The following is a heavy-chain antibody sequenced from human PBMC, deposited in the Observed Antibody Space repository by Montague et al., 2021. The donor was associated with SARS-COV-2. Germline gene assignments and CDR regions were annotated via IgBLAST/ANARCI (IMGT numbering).Heavy chain of an antibody. Sequence: SETLSLTCTVSGGSISSYYWSWIRQPPGKGLEWIGYIYYSGSTNYNPSLKSRVTVSVDTSKNQFSLKLSSVTAADTAVYYCARDSIAAAGTDYWGQGTLVAVSS. CDR2: IYYSGST. CDR1: GGSISSYY. D-gene: IGHD6-13*01. V-gene: IGHV4-59*12. CDR3: ARDSIAAAGTDY. J-gene: IGHJ4*02.